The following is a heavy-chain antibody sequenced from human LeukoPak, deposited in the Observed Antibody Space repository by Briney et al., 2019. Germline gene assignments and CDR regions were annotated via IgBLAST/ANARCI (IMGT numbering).Heavy chain of an antibody. CDR1: GYTLTELS. CDR3: ARELYCSSTSCSEFWFDP. V-gene: IGHV1-24*01. D-gene: IGHD2-2*01. Sequence: ASVKVSCKVSGYTLTELSMHWVRQAPGKGLEWMGGFDPEDGETIYAQKFQGRVTMTRDTSISTAYMELSRLRSDDTAVYYCARELYCSSTSCSEFWFDPWGQGTLVTVSS. CDR2: FDPEDGET. J-gene: IGHJ5*02.